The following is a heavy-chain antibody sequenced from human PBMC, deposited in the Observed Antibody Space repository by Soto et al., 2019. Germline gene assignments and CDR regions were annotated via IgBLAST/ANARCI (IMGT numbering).Heavy chain of an antibody. J-gene: IGHJ6*02. CDR3: AKERIPAAIINYYYGMDV. CDR1: GFPSSSYG. Sequence: GGSLRLSCAASGFPSSSYGMHWVRQAPGKGLDWVGVIWYDGSNKDYAESVKGRFTISRDNSKNMLYLQISSLRAEDTAVYYCAKERIPAAIINYYYGMDVWGQGTTVTVSS. V-gene: IGHV3-33*03. CDR2: IWYDGSNK. D-gene: IGHD2-2*01.